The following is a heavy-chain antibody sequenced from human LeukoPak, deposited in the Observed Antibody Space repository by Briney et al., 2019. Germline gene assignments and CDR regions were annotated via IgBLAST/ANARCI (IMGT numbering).Heavy chain of an antibody. CDR3: ARAGPTRGYSKHNWFDP. Sequence: SQTLSLTCTVSGGSISSTSYYWSWIRQPAGKGLEWIGRIYTSGSTNYNPSLKSRVTMSVDTSKNQFSLKLSSVTAADTAVYYCARAGPTRGYSKHNWFDPWGQGTLVTVSS. D-gene: IGHD6-13*01. V-gene: IGHV4-61*02. J-gene: IGHJ5*02. CDR2: IYTSGST. CDR1: GGSISSTSYY.